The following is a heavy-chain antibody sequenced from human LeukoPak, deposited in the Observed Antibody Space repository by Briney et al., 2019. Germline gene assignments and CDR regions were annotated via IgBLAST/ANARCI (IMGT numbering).Heavy chain of an antibody. CDR1: GFTFSSYG. CDR3: ARLLPGGTRYLDS. J-gene: IGHJ4*02. V-gene: IGHV3-33*01. D-gene: IGHD3-9*01. CDR2: IWYDGSNK. Sequence: GGSLRLSCAASGFTFSSYGMHWVRQAPGKGLEWVAVIWYDGSNKYYADSVKGRFTISRDNSKNTLYLQMNSLRAEDTAVYYCARLLPGGTRYLDSWGQGTLVTVSS.